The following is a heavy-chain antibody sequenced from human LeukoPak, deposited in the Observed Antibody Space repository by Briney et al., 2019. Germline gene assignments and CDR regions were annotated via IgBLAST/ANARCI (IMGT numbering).Heavy chain of an antibody. CDR1: GGSISSGGYS. Sequence: PSQTLSLTCAVSGGSISSGGYSWSWIRQPPGKGLEWIGYIYHSGSTYYNPSLKSRVTISVDRSKNQFSLKLSSVTAADTAVYYCARGGYEFWSGYFDYWGQGTLVTVSS. J-gene: IGHJ4*02. D-gene: IGHD3-3*01. V-gene: IGHV4-30-2*01. CDR3: ARGGYEFWSGYFDY. CDR2: IYHSGST.